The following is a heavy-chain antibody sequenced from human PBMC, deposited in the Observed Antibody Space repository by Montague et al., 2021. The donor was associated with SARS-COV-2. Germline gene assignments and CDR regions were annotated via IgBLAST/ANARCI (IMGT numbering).Heavy chain of an antibody. CDR1: GFSLSTSGMC. D-gene: IGHD3-9*01. V-gene: IGHV2-70*01. CDR3: ARTHYDILAGYYIAFDY. J-gene: IGHJ4*02. CDR2: IDWDDDK. Sequence: PALVTPTQTLTLTCTLSGFSLSTSGMCVSWIRQPPGKALEWLAHIDWDDDKYYSTSLKTRLTISKDTSKIQVVLTMTNMGPVDTATYYCARTHYDILAGYYIAFDYWGQGTLVTVSS.